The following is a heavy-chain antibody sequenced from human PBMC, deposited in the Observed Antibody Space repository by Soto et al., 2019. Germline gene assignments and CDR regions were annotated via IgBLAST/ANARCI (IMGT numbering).Heavy chain of an antibody. J-gene: IGHJ4*02. CDR1: GFTFKNYV. CDR2: IGAKGDAT. D-gene: IGHD2-21*02. V-gene: IGHV3-64D*06. CDR3: VKVDWYSVDC. Sequence: GGSLRLSCSASGFTFKNYVIHWVRQAPGKGLEYVSAIGAKGDATYADSVKGRSSISRDNSTNSLFLQMTNVTFEDTATYFCVKVDWYSVDCWGQGALVTVS.